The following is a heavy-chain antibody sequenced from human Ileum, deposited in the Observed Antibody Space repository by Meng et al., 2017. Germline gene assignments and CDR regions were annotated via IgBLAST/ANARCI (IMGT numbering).Heavy chain of an antibody. CDR1: GLTFRDHY. J-gene: IGHJ4*02. CDR3: GRGHFGLDY. D-gene: IGHD3-10*01. Sequence: QGRLVESGGTLGTPGGSLRLSCAASGLTFRDHYMTWVHQAPGKGLEWVSYISHTGDTIYYSDSVRGRFTVSRDNANNLLFRQMNSLRAEDTALYYCGRGHFGLDYWGPGTLVTVSS. CDR2: ISHTGDTI. V-gene: IGHV3-11*01.